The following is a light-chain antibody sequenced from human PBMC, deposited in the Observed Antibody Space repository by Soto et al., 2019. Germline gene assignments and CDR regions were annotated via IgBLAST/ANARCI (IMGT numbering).Light chain of an antibody. CDR1: QSVSSY. V-gene: IGKV3-15*01. CDR2: DAS. CDR3: QQYYTWPRT. Sequence: EIVLTQSPATLSLSPGERATLSCRASQSVSSYLAWYQQKLGQAPRLLIYDASTRAAGIQDRFSGSGSGTEFTLTITSLQSEDFAIYYCQQYYTWPRTFGQGTKVDIK. J-gene: IGKJ1*01.